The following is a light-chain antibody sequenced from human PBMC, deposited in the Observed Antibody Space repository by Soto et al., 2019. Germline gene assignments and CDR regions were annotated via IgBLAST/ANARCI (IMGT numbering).Light chain of an antibody. CDR3: QQYNNWSLT. CDR2: GAF. V-gene: IGKV3-15*01. CDR1: QGIRSN. J-gene: IGKJ4*01. Sequence: EIVITQSPATLSASPGESVTLSCRASQGIRSNLGWYQQKPGKAPRLLIYGAFTIHTGIPAMFSGSGSGTEFTLTISSLQSEDFVVYYCQQYNNWSLTFGGGTKVDIK.